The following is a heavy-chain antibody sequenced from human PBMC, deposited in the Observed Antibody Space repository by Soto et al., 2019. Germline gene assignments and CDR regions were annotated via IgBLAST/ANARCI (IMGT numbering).Heavy chain of an antibody. V-gene: IGHV4-59*08. CDR1: GGSIRSYY. CDR2: IYYSGST. J-gene: IGHJ4*02. CDR3: ARNSSGYPPDY. Sequence: SETLSLPCTLSGGSIRSYYWSWTRQPPGKGLEWIGYIYYSGSTNYNPSLKSRVTISVDTSKNQFSLKLSSVTAADTAVYYCARNSSGYPPDYWGQGTLVTVSS. D-gene: IGHD3-22*01.